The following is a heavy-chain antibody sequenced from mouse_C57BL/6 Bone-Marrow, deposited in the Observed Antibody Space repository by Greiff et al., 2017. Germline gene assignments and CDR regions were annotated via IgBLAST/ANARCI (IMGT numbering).Heavy chain of an antibody. CDR2: INPSNGGT. D-gene: IGHD2-1*01. CDR1: GYTFTSYW. CDR3: QYGNYVRWYFDV. Sequence: QVHVKQPGTELVKPGASVKLSCKASGYTFTSYWMHWVKQRPGQGLEWIGNINPSNGGTNYNEKFKSKATLTVDKSSSTAYMQLSSLTSEDSAVYYCQYGNYVRWYFDVWGTGTTGTVSS. J-gene: IGHJ1*03. V-gene: IGHV1-53*01.